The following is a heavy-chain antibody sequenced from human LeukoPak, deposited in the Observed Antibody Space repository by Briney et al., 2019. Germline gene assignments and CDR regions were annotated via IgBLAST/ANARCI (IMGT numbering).Heavy chain of an antibody. J-gene: IGHJ4*02. CDR1: GFTFDDYA. CDR3: AKGPSYYASSGAYHYFAY. CDR2: ISWNSGSI. V-gene: IGHV3-9*01. D-gene: IGHD3-22*01. Sequence: SLRLSCAASGFTFDDYAMHWVRQAPGKGLEWVSGISWNSGSIGYADSVKGRFTMSRDNAKNSLYLQMNSLRAEDTALYYCAKGPSYYASSGAYHYFAYWGQGTLVTVS.